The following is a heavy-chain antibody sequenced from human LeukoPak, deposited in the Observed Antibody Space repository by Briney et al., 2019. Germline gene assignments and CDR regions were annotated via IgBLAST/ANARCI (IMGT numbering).Heavy chain of an antibody. V-gene: IGHV1-8*01. CDR1: GYTFNNFD. J-gene: IGHJ4*02. D-gene: IGHD3-10*01. CDR2: LNPDSGRT. Sequence: ASVKVSCKPSGYTFNNFDINWVRQATGQGLECLGWLNPDSGRTGYAPKFQGRVTMTRSTSTGTFYMELSSLRSGDTAVYYCARTMVRGVPGFDYWGQGTLVTVSS. CDR3: ARTMVRGVPGFDY.